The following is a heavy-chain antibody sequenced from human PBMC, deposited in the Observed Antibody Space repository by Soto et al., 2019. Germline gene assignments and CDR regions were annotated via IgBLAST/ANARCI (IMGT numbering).Heavy chain of an antibody. CDR3: ARRGSLSFFR. CDR2: INHSGSI. Sequence: QVQLQQWGAGLLKPSETLSLTCAVYGGSFSGYYWSWIRQPPGKGLEWIGEINHSGSINYNPSLKSRVTISVDTSKNQFSLKLSSVTAADTAVYYCARRGSLSFFRWGQGTLVTVSS. V-gene: IGHV4-34*01. D-gene: IGHD3-16*01. CDR1: GGSFSGYY. J-gene: IGHJ4*02.